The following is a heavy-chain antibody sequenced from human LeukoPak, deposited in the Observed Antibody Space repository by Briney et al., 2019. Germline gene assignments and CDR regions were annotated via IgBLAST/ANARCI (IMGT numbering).Heavy chain of an antibody. Sequence: SETLSLTCTVSGGTISSDDYYWSWLRQPPGKGLKWIGYIYYSGSTYYNPSLKSRVTISVDTSKNQFSLKLSSVNAAYTALDYCARGLCYYGSGSNGNWFDPWHQGTLVTVFS. J-gene: IGHJ5*02. CDR1: GGTISSDDYY. CDR3: ARGLCYYGSGSNGNWFDP. V-gene: IGHV4-30-4*08. D-gene: IGHD3-10*01. CDR2: IYYSGST.